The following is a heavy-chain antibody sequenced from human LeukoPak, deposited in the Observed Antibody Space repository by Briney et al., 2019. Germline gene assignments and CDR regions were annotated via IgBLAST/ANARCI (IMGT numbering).Heavy chain of an antibody. CDR1: GGSFSGYY. V-gene: IGHV4-34*01. J-gene: IGHJ6*03. CDR3: ARVERGKPARLSVRYYMDV. D-gene: IGHD2-2*01. Sequence: SETLSLTCAVYGGSFSGYYWSWIRQPPGKGLEWVAEINDSGTTNYNPSHKSRVTISLDTSKTQFALKLSSVTAADTAVYYCARVERGKPARLSVRYYMDVWGKGTAVIVSS. CDR2: INDSGTT.